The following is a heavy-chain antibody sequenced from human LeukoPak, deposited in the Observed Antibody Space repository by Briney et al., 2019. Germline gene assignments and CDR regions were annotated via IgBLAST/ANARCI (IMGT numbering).Heavy chain of an antibody. Sequence: PSETLSLTCTVSGGSISSSSYYWGWIRQPPGKGLEWIGSIYYSGSTYYNPSLKSRVTISVDTSKNQFSLKLSSVTAADTAVYYCASQYNDSSGYYLNPFDYWGQGTLVTVSS. V-gene: IGHV4-39*07. CDR2: IYYSGST. CDR1: GGSISSSSYY. J-gene: IGHJ4*02. CDR3: ASQYNDSSGYYLNPFDY. D-gene: IGHD3-22*01.